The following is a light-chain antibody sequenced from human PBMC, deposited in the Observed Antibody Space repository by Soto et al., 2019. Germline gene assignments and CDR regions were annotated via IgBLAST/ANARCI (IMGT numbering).Light chain of an antibody. Sequence: EVVLTQSPGPLSLSPGDTATLSCRTSRRVSSDYLAWYQQKPGQAPRLLLYGASSRATDIPDRFSGGGSGTDFTLSISRLEPEDFAVYYCLQSGSSPYTFGQGTKLEI. CDR2: GAS. CDR3: LQSGSSPYT. CDR1: RRVSSDY. V-gene: IGKV3-20*01. J-gene: IGKJ2*01.